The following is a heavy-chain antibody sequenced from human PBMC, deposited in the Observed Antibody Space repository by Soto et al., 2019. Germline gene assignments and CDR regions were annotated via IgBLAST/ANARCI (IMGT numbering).Heavy chain of an antibody. Sequence: QVQLVQSGAEVKKPGSSVKVSCKASGGTFSSYAISWVRQAPGQGLEWMGGIIPIFGTANYAQKFQGRVTITADESTSPAYMELSSLRSEDTAVYYCARSRGLEYSSPFPVNNYYGMDVRGQGTTVTVSS. CDR1: GGTFSSYA. V-gene: IGHV1-69*01. D-gene: IGHD6-6*01. CDR2: IIPIFGTA. CDR3: ARSRGLEYSSPFPVNNYYGMDV. J-gene: IGHJ6*02.